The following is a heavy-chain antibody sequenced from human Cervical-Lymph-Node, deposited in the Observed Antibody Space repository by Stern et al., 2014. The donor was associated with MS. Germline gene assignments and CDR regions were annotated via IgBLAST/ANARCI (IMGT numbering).Heavy chain of an antibody. CDR1: GYSIISYD. V-gene: IGHV1-8*01. CDR2: MDPDSGPT. Sequence: QVRLVQSGAAGKGPGASVKVSWQGSGYSIISYDINWVRQAAGQGLEWMGWMDPDSGPTGYAQRFQERLTVTTNIATNTAFMELSNLTSDDTAVYFCTRGRWGKRIQSSGEIVSDKWFDPWGQGTQVTVYS. D-gene: IGHD5-18*01. CDR3: TRGRWGKRIQSSGEIVSDKWFDP. J-gene: IGHJ5*02.